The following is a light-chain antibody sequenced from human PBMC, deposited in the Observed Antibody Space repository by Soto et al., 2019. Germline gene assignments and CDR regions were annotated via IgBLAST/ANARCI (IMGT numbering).Light chain of an antibody. CDR2: GAS. J-gene: IGKJ1*01. Sequence: TVMTQSPGTLSLSPGERATLSCRASQSLSSSYLAWYQQKPGQAPRLLIYGASSRATGIPDRFSGSGSGTDFTLTISRLEPEDFAVYYCQQYGSSPWTFGQGTKVDI. CDR3: QQYGSSPWT. CDR1: QSLSSSY. V-gene: IGKV3-20*01.